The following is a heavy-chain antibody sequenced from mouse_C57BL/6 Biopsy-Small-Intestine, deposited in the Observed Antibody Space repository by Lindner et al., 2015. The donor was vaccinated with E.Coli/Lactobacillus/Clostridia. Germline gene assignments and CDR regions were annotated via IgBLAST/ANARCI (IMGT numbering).Heavy chain of an antibody. V-gene: IGHV1-80*01. CDR3: ARLRSYYGSSPYFDY. D-gene: IGHD1-1*01. Sequence: VQLQESGAELVKPGASVKISCKASGYAFSSYWMNWVKQRPGKGLEWIGQIYPGDGDTNFNGKFKGKATLTVDKSSSTAYMQLSSLTSEDSAVYFCARLRSYYGSSPYFDYWGQGTTLTVSS. CDR2: IYPGDGDT. CDR1: GYAFSSYW. J-gene: IGHJ2*01.